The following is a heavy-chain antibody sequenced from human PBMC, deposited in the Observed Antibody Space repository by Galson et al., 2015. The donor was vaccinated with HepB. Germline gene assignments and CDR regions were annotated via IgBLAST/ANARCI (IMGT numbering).Heavy chain of an antibody. CDR3: AHRFVGELGGYNWFDP. D-gene: IGHD1-26*01. CDR2: IYWNDDK. Sequence: PALVKPTQTLTLTCTFSGFSLSTSGVGVGWIRQPPGKALEWLALIYWNDDKRYSPSLKSRLTITKDTSKNQVVLTMTNMDPVDTATYYCAHRFVGELGGYNWFDPWGQGTLVTVSS. CDR1: GFSLSTSGVG. J-gene: IGHJ5*02. V-gene: IGHV2-5*01.